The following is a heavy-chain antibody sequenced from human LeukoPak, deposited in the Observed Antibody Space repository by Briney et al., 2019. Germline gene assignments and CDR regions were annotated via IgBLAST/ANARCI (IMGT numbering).Heavy chain of an antibody. J-gene: IGHJ4*02. CDR3: ARNKPNSDGSGYYDY. D-gene: IGHD3-22*01. Sequence: GRSLRLSCAASGFTFSSYGMHWVRQAPGKGLEGVAVIWCDGSNKYYADSVKGRFTISRDNSKNILYLQMNSLRADDTAVYYCARNKPNSDGSGYYDYWGQGTLVTVSS. CDR2: IWCDGSNK. V-gene: IGHV3-33*01. CDR1: GFTFSSYG.